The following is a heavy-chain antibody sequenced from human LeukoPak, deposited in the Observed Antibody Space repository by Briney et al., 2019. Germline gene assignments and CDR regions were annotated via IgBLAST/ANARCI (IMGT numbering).Heavy chain of an antibody. Sequence: ASVKVSCKASGYTFTSYDINWVRQATGQGLEWMGWMNPNSGNTGYAQKFQGRVTITRNTSISTAYMELSSLRSEDTAVYYCARGPPRHYDFWSGYYPFDYWGQGTLVTVSS. CDR3: ARGPPRHYDFWSGYYPFDY. J-gene: IGHJ4*02. D-gene: IGHD3-3*01. V-gene: IGHV1-8*03. CDR1: GYTFTSYD. CDR2: MNPNSGNT.